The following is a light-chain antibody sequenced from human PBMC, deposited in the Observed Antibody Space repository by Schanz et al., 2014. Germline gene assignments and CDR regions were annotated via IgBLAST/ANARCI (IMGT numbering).Light chain of an antibody. Sequence: QTVVTQEPSFSVSPGGTVTLTCGLTSGSVSTSYYPSWYQQIPGQAPRTLIYNTNSRSSGVPDRFSGSILGNKAALTITGAQADDESDYYCVLYMGSGIYWVFGGGTKLTVL. CDR1: SGSVSTSYY. J-gene: IGLJ3*02. CDR2: NTN. CDR3: VLYMGSGIYWV. V-gene: IGLV8-61*01.